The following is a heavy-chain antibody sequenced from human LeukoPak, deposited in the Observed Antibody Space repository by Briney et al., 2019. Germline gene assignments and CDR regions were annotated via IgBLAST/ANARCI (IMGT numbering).Heavy chain of an antibody. J-gene: IGHJ3*02. CDR1: GATFISYA. Sequence: SVKVSCKASGATFISYAMSWVRQAPGQGLEWMGGIIPIFGTANYAQKLQGRVTITADTSTSTAYMELRSLKSDDTAVYYCASLKNYYDSSGYLVTDAFDIWGQGTMVTVSS. V-gene: IGHV1-69*06. D-gene: IGHD3-22*01. CDR2: IIPIFGTA. CDR3: ASLKNYYDSSGYLVTDAFDI.